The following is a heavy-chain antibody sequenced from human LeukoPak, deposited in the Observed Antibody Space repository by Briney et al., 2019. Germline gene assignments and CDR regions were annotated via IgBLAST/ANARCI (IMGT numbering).Heavy chain of an antibody. J-gene: IGHJ6*03. CDR3: ARGPSTVVKRGYYYYMGV. CDR1: GFTFSSYS. D-gene: IGHD4-23*01. V-gene: IGHV3-21*01. CDR2: ISSSSSYI. Sequence: PGGSLRLSCAASGFTFSSYSTNWVRQAPGKGLEWVSSISSSSSYIYYADSVKGRFTISRDNAKNSLYLQMNSLRAEDTAVYYCARGPSTVVKRGYYYYMGVWGKGTTVTIAS.